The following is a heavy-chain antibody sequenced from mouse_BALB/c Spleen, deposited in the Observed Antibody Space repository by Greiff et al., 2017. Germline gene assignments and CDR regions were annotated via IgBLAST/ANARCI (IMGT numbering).Heavy chain of an antibody. D-gene: IGHD1-1*01. CDR3: NNSGSSYGFAY. V-gene: IGHV14-4*02. CDR1: GFNFKDYY. Sequence: VQLQQSGAELVRSGASVKLSCTASGFNFKDYYMHWVKQRPEQGLEWIGWIDPENGDTEYAPKFQGKATMTADTSSNTAYLQLSSLTSEDTAVYYCNNSGSSYGFAYWGQGTLVTVSA. CDR2: IDPENGDT. J-gene: IGHJ3*01.